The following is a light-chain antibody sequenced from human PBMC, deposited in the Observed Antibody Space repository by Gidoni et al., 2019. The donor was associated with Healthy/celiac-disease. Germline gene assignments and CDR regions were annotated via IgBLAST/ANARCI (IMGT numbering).Light chain of an antibody. Sequence: EIVMTHSPATLSVSPGERATLSCRASQSLSSNLAWYQQKPGQAPRLLIYGASTRATGIPARFSGSGSGTEFTLTISRLQSEDFAVYYCQQYNNWPPLTFGQGAKVEIK. CDR3: QQYNNWPPLT. V-gene: IGKV3-15*01. J-gene: IGKJ1*01. CDR2: GAS. CDR1: QSLSSN.